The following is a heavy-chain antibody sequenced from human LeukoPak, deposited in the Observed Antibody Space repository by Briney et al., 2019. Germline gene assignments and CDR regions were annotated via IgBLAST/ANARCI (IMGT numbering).Heavy chain of an antibody. CDR1: GGSISSYY. CDR3: ARGNYYGSATHYFDY. D-gene: IGHD3-10*01. V-gene: IGHV4-34*01. Sequence: ASETLSLTCTVSGGSISSYYWSWIRQPPGKGLGWIGEINHSGSTNYNPSLKSRVTISVDTSKNQFSLKLSSVTAADTAVYYCARGNYYGSATHYFDYWGQGTLVTVSS. J-gene: IGHJ4*02. CDR2: INHSGST.